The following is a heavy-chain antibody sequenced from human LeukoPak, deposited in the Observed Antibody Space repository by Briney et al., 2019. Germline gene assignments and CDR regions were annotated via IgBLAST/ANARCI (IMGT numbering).Heavy chain of an antibody. CDR2: IYYSGST. V-gene: IGHV4-39*01. D-gene: IGHD3-10*01. J-gene: IGHJ4*02. Sequence: SETLSLTCTVSGGSFSSSSYSWGWIRQPPGKGLEWIGSIYYSGSTYYNPSLKSRVTISVDTSKNQFSLNLSSVTAVDTAVYYCARTLGGTMVRGYDYWGQGTLVTVSS. CDR1: GGSFSSSSYS. CDR3: ARTLGGTMVRGYDY.